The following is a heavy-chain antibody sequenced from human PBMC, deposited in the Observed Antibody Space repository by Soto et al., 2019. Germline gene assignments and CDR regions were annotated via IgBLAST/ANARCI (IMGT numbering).Heavy chain of an antibody. CDR1: GGSFSGYY. CDR3: ARTIPATVTTGGRGSYYFDY. Sequence: QVQLQQWGAGLLKPSETLSLTCAVYGGSFSGYYWSWIRQPPGKGLEWIGEINHSGSTNYNPSLKSRVAISVDTPKNQFSLKLSSVTAADTAVYYCARTIPATVTTGGRGSYYFDYWGQGTLVTVSS. V-gene: IGHV4-34*01. J-gene: IGHJ4*02. D-gene: IGHD4-17*01. CDR2: INHSGST.